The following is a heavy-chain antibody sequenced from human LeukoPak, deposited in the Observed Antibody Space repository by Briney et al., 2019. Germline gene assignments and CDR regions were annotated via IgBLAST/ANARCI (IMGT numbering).Heavy chain of an antibody. Sequence: SETLSLTCAVYGGSFNGYYWSWIRQPPGKGLEWIGEINHSGSTNYNPSLKSRVTISVDTSKNQFSLKLSSVTAADTAVYYCASRFNFDYWGQGTLVTVSS. J-gene: IGHJ4*02. D-gene: IGHD3-3*01. CDR2: INHSGST. CDR3: ASRFNFDY. V-gene: IGHV4-34*01. CDR1: GGSFNGYY.